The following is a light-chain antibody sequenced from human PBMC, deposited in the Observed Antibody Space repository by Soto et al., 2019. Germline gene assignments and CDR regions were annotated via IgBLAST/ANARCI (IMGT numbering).Light chain of an antibody. CDR2: WAS. Sequence: DIVMTQSPDSLAVSLGERATINCKSSQSVLYSSNNKNYLAWYQQKPGQPPKLLIYWASTRESGVPDRFSGSGSGTDFTLTISSLQAEDVAVYYCQQYYSTPWTSGQGTKVEI. CDR1: QSVLYSSNNKNY. J-gene: IGKJ1*01. V-gene: IGKV4-1*01. CDR3: QQYYSTPWT.